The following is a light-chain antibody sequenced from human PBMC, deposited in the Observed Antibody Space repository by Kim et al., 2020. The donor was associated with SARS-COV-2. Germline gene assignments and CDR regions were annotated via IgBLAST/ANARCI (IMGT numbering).Light chain of an antibody. J-gene: IGLJ3*02. CDR3: HSYDSSLSGSV. V-gene: IGLV1-40*01. CDR1: SSNIGAGYD. Sequence: QSVLTQPPSVSVAPGQRVTIACTGSSSNIGAGYDVHWYQQLPGTAPKLLIYGNSNRPSGVPDRFSGSKSGTSASLAITGLQAEDEADYYCHSYDSSLSGSVFGGGTQLTVL. CDR2: GNS.